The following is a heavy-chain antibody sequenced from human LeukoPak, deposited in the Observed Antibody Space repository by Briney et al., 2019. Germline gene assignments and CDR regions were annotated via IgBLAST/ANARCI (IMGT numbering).Heavy chain of an antibody. Sequence: GSLRLSCAASGFTFNNYALNWVRQAPGKGLEWVSTISGSGASTFYADSVKGRFTISRDNSKNTVYLQMNSLRAEDTAVYYCAEARGWYPGFDFWGQGTLVTVSS. J-gene: IGHJ5*01. CDR1: GFTFNNYA. CDR2: ISGSGAST. V-gene: IGHV3-23*01. D-gene: IGHD6-13*01. CDR3: AEARGWYPGFDF.